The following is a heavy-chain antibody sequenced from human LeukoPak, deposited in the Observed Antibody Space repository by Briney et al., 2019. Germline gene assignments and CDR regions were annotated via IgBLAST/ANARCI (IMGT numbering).Heavy chain of an antibody. V-gene: IGHV4-31*03. J-gene: IGHJ3*02. CDR3: ASRVDLFGGAFDI. Sequence: SETLSLTCTVSGGSISSGGYYWSWLRQHPGKGLEWIGYIYYSGSTYYNPSLKSRVTISVDTSKNQFSLKLSSVTAADTAVYYCASRVDLFGGAFDIWGQGTMVTVSS. D-gene: IGHD3-10*01. CDR1: GGSISSGGYY. CDR2: IYYSGST.